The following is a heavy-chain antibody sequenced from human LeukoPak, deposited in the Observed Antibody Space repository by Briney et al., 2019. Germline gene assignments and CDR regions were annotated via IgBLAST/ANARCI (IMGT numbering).Heavy chain of an antibody. CDR1: GFTFSSYA. J-gene: IGHJ4*02. V-gene: IGHV3-30-3*01. D-gene: IGHD3-9*01. CDR2: ISYDGSNK. Sequence: PGGSLRLSCAASGFTFSSYAMHWVRQAPGKGLEWVAVISYDGSNKYYADSVKGRFTISSDNSKNTLYLQMNSLRAEDTAVYYCARTYDILTGYQGYFDYWGQGTLVTVSS. CDR3: ARTYDILTGYQGYFDY.